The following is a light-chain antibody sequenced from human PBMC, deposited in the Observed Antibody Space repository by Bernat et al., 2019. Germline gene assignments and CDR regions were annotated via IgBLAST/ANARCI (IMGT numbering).Light chain of an antibody. CDR2: DVS. CDR1: SSDVGGYNY. V-gene: IGLV2-14*03. CDR3: SSYTSSSTYV. J-gene: IGLJ1*01. Sequence: QSALTQPASVSGSPGQSITISCTGTSSDVGGYNYVSWYQQHPGKAPKLTIYDVSNRPSGVFNRFSGSKSGNTASLTISGLQAEDEADYYCSSYTSSSTYVFGTGTKVTVL.